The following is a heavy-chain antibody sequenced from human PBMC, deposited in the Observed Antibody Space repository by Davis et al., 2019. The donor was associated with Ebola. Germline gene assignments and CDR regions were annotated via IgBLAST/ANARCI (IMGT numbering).Heavy chain of an antibody. CDR2: INPHNGNT. J-gene: IGHJ4*02. D-gene: IGHD1-1*01. Sequence: ASVKVSCKASGGTFSSYTFSWVRQAPGQGLEWMGWINPHNGNTNYAQNVQGRVTMTTDTSTSTAYMEVGTLRSDDTAVYYCARAQFPTTSDHWGQGTLVTVSS. CDR3: ARAQFPTTSDH. CDR1: GGTFSSYT. V-gene: IGHV1-18*04.